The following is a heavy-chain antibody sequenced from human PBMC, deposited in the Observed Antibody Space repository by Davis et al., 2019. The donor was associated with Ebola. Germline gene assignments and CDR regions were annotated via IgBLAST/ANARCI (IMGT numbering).Heavy chain of an antibody. V-gene: IGHV4-31*03. CDR2: IYYSGST. J-gene: IGHJ5*02. CDR3: ARVGGRVTGITPRWFDP. CDR1: GGSISSGGYY. Sequence: PSETLSLTCTVSGGSISSGGYYWSWIRQHPGKGLEWIGYIYYSGSTYYNPSLKSRVTISVDTSKNQFSLKLSSVTATDTAVYYCARVGGRVTGITPRWFDPWGQGTLVTVSS. D-gene: IGHD1-20*01.